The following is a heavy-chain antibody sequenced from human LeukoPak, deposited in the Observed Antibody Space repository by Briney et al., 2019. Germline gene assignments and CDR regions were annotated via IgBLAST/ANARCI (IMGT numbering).Heavy chain of an antibody. CDR2: ISHDGTT. D-gene: IGHD2/OR15-2a*01. CDR1: GGSIDITNY. CDR3: TRENRPFCPFAF. J-gene: IGHJ4*02. V-gene: IGHV4-4*02. Sequence: PSETLSRTCGVSGGSIDITNYWSWVRQAPGRGLEWIGEISHDGTTNYNSSLRSRVAMSFDRANNQFSLSLTSVTAADTAVYYCTRENRPFCPFAFWGQGVLVTVSS.